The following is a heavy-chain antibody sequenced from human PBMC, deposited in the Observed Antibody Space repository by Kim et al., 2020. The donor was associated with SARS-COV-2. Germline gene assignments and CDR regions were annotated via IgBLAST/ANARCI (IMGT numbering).Heavy chain of an antibody. CDR3: AKDSNAFDI. CDR2: SNK. J-gene: IGHJ3*02. V-gene: IGHV3-33*06. Sequence: SNKYYADSVKGRFTITRDNSKNTLYLQMNSLRAEETAVYYCAKDSNAFDIWGQGTMVTVSS.